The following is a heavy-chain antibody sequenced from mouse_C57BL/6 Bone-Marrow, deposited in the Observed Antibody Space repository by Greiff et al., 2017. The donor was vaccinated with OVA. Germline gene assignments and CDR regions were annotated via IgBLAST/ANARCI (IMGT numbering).Heavy chain of an antibody. Sequence: EVKLMESGGGLVQPGGSLKLSCAASGFTFSDYYMYWVRQTPEKRLEWVAYISNGGGSTYYPDTVKGRFTISRDNAKNTLYLQMSRLKSEDTAMYYCAGSNNIAYWGQGTLVTVSA. CDR3: AGSNNIAY. D-gene: IGHD1-1*01. CDR2: ISNGGGST. CDR1: GFTFSDYY. J-gene: IGHJ3*01. V-gene: IGHV5-12*01.